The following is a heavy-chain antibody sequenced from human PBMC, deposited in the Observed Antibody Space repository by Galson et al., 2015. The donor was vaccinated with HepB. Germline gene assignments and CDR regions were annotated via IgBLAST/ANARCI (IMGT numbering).Heavy chain of an antibody. CDR1: GYTLTELS. Sequence: CKVSGYTLTELSMHWVRQAPGKGLEWMGGFDPEDGETIYAQKFQGRVTMTEDTSTDTAYMELSSLRSEDTAVYYCATPGRYCSGGSCLDFAYWSQGSLVTVSS. J-gene: IGHJ4*02. V-gene: IGHV1-24*01. CDR3: ATPGRYCSGGSCLDFAY. CDR2: FDPEDGET. D-gene: IGHD2-15*01.